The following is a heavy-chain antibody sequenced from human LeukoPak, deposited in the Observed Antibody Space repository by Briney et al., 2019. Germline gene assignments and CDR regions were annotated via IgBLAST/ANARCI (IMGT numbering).Heavy chain of an antibody. V-gene: IGHV1-2*02. J-gene: IGHJ4*02. CDR3: ASSYYDSSGYYESGPFDY. CDR1: GYTFTGYY. Sequence: ASVKVSCKASGYTFTGYYMHWVRQAPGQGLEWMGWINPNSGGTNYAQKFQGRVTMTRDTSISTAYMELSSLRSEDTAVYYCASSYYDSSGYYESGPFDYWGQGTLVTVSS. CDR2: INPNSGGT. D-gene: IGHD3-22*01.